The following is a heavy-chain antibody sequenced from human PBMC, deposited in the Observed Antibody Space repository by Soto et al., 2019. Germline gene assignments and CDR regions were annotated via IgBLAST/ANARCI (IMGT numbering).Heavy chain of an antibody. CDR2: IYYSGST. V-gene: IGHV4-39*01. D-gene: IGHD1-1*01. CDR3: ARLLERLTFWFDP. CDR1: GGSISSSSYY. Sequence: PSETLSLTCTVSGGSISSSSYYWGWIRQPPGKGLEWIGSIYYSGSTYYNPSLKSRVTISVDTSKNQFSLKLSSVTAADTAVYYCARLLERLTFWFDPWGQGTLVTVSS. J-gene: IGHJ5*02.